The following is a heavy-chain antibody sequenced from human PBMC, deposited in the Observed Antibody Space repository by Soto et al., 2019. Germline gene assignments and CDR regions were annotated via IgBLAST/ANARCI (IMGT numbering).Heavy chain of an antibody. CDR1: SASLDSDN. CDR2: IYPNGGT. J-gene: IGHJ4*02. D-gene: IGHD3-16*02. Sequence: QVHLQESGPGLVKPSETLSLTCAVSSASLDSDNWSWIRQPPGKGLEWIGYIYPNGGTNYNPYLRGRVALSIDKSKNRYSLRLDSVFAADAAEYCCARMRGLGEISPFFDHGGQGTLVTVSS. CDR3: ARMRGLGEISPFFDH. V-gene: IGHV4-59*01.